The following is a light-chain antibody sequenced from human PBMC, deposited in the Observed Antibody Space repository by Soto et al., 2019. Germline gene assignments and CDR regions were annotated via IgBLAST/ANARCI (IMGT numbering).Light chain of an antibody. V-gene: IGLV2-8*01. CDR2: EVS. J-gene: IGLJ3*02. CDR1: SSDVGAYKY. CDR3: TSYVGSGIWV. Sequence: QSALTQPPSASGSPGQSVTISCTGTSSDVGAYKYVSWYQQYPGKAPKLMIYEVSKRPSGVPDRFSGSKSGTTASLTVSGLQAEDDDDYYCTSYVGSGIWVFGGGTKLTVL.